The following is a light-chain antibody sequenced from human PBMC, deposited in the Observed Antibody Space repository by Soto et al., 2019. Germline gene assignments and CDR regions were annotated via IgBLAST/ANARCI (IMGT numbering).Light chain of an antibody. CDR3: QHYNNWPWT. Sequence: TQSPSTLSASVGDRVTLXCRASHSVGSNLAWYQQKPGKAPRLLMYDTSSRPSGIPARFSGSGSGTEFTLTISSLQSDDFASYYCQHYNNWPWTVGQGTKVDI. CDR2: DTS. V-gene: IGKV3-15*01. CDR1: HSVGSN. J-gene: IGKJ1*01.